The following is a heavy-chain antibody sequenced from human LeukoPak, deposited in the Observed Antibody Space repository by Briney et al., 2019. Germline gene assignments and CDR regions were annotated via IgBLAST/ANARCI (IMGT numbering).Heavy chain of an antibody. D-gene: IGHD6-13*01. CDR1: GYTFTVYC. Sequence: ASVKLSFKASGYTFTVYCMNWGRDAPGQALGWVGGVNANNGGTNYEQKFQASVTMTRDTSINTGYMELSRLRSDDTAVYYCATAPRYSSSRPPFDYWGQGTLVTVSS. J-gene: IGHJ4*02. CDR3: ATAPRYSSSRPPFDY. V-gene: IGHV1-2*02. CDR2: VNANNGGT.